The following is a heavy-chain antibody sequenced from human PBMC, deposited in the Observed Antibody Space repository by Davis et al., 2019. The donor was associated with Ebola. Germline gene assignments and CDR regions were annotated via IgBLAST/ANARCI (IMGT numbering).Heavy chain of an antibody. CDR2: IIPILDIA. Sequence: SVKVSCKASGYNFAIYNIHWVRQAPGQGLEWMGVIIPILDIANYAQNFQGRVTITADESTSTAYMELRSLRSEDTAVYYCAIRTGDLRGLAYYYMDVWGKGTTVTVSS. V-gene: IGHV1-69*10. D-gene: IGHD7-27*01. CDR3: AIRTGDLRGLAYYYMDV. CDR1: GYNFAIYN. J-gene: IGHJ6*03.